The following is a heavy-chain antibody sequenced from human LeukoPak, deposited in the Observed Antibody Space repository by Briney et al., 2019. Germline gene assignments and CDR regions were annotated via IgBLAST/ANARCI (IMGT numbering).Heavy chain of an antibody. CDR1: GGSISSYY. V-gene: IGHV4-59*01. D-gene: IGHD2-2*01. J-gene: IGHJ6*03. CDR3: ARARYCSSTSCAKRGYYYYMDV. CDR2: IYYSGST. Sequence: SETLSLTCTVSGGSISSYYWSWIRQPPGKGLEWIGYIYYSGSTTYNPSLKSRVTISVDTSKNQFSLKLSSVTAADTAVYYCARARYCSSTSCAKRGYYYYMDVWGKGTTVTVSS.